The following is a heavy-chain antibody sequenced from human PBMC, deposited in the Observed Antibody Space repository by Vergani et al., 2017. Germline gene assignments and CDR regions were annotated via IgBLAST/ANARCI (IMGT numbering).Heavy chain of an antibody. CDR3: SGGAYSGGYHEDY. J-gene: IGHJ4*02. CDR1: GGTFSNYA. Sequence: QVQLVQSGAEVKKPGSSVKVSCKASGGTFSNYAFSWVRQAPGQGLEWMGGINPIFCKTTYAQKFQGRVTITADESTNTAYMELNSLRSEDTALYYCSGGAYSGGYHEDYWGQGTLVTVSA. V-gene: IGHV1-69*13. CDR2: INPIFCKT. D-gene: IGHD1-26*01.